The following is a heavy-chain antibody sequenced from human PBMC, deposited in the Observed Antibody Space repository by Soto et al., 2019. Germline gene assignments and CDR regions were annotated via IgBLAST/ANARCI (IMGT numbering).Heavy chain of an antibody. CDR2: ISWNSDTI. Sequence: EVQLVESGGGLVQPGRSLRLSCAASGFTFDDYTMHWVRQGPGKGLEWVSSISWNSDTIGYADSVKGRFTISRDNASNSLYLQMNRLRPDDTALYYCAKTQDKRKFDWPWFAYWGQGTLVTVSS. D-gene: IGHD3-9*01. V-gene: IGHV3-9*01. CDR1: GFTFDDYT. J-gene: IGHJ4*02. CDR3: AKTQDKRKFDWPWFAY.